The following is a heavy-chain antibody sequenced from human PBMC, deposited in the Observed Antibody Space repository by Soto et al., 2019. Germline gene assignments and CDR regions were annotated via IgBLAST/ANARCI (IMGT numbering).Heavy chain of an antibody. D-gene: IGHD5-18*01. Sequence: SVKVSCKASGGTFSSYAIGWVRQAPGQGLEWMGGIIPIFGTANYAQKFQGRVTITADESTSTAYMELSSLRSEDTAVYYCAGNRWVVTGFDWFDPLGQGTLVTVSS. J-gene: IGHJ5*02. V-gene: IGHV1-69*01. CDR3: AGNRWVVTGFDWFDP. CDR2: IIPIFGTA. CDR1: GGTFSSYA.